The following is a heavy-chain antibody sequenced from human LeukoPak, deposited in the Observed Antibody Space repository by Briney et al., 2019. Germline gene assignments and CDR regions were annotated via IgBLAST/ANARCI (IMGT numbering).Heavy chain of an antibody. CDR1: GGSITGYY. V-gene: IGHV4-59*08. CDR2: IYYSGST. J-gene: IGHJ5*02. Sequence: SETLSLTCTVSGGSITGYYWSWIRQPPGKGLEWIGYIYYSGSTNYNPSLKSRLTISVDTSKNQFSLKLSSVTAADSAVYYCARPTKFLPGYYPTPWGQGTLVTVSS. D-gene: IGHD3-9*01. CDR3: ARPTKFLPGYYPTP.